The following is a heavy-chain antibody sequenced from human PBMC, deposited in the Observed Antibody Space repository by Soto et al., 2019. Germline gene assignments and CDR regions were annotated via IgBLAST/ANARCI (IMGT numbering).Heavy chain of an antibody. CDR1: GFTFSDYY. D-gene: IGHD3-9*01. CDR3: ARDPVYYDILTGYYPTNWFDP. CDR2: ISSSGSTI. V-gene: IGHV3-11*01. J-gene: IGHJ5*02. Sequence: PGGSLRLSCAASGFTFSDYYMSWIRQAPGKGLEWVSYISSSGSTIYYADSVKGRFTISRDNAKNSLYLQMNSLRAEDTAVYYCARDPVYYDILTGYYPTNWFDPWGQGTLVTVSS.